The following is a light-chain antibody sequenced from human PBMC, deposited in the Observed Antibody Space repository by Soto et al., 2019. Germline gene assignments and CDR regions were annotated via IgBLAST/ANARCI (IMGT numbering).Light chain of an antibody. J-gene: IGLJ3*02. V-gene: IGLV1-44*01. CDR3: AAWDDSLQSWV. CDR1: NSNIGSHT. Sequence: QSVLTQPPSASGTPGQRVTISCSGSNSNIGSHTVNWYQQLPGTAPKLLIYTDNQRPSGVPDRFSDYKSGTSASLAISGLQSEDEADYYCAAWDDSLQSWVFGGGTKLTVL. CDR2: TDN.